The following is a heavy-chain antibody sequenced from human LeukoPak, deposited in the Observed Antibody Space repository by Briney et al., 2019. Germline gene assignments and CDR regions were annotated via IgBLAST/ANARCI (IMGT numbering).Heavy chain of an antibody. CDR2: INPSGGST. CDR3: ASSSWSAPPFDY. CDR1: GYTFTSYA. D-gene: IGHD6-13*01. V-gene: IGHV1-46*01. Sequence: ASVKVSCKASGYTFTSYAMNWVRRAPGQGLEWMGIINPSGGSTSYAQKFQGRVTMTRGTSTSTVYMELSSLRSEDTAVYYCASSSWSAPPFDYWGQGTLVTVSS. J-gene: IGHJ4*02.